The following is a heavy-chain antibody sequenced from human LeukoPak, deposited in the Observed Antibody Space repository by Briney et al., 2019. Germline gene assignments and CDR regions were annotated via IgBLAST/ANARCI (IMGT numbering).Heavy chain of an antibody. CDR3: ARTAFGGTFPYYYYYMDV. D-gene: IGHD1-26*01. J-gene: IGHJ6*03. V-gene: IGHV4-59*08. CDR1: GGSISSYY. CDR2: IYYSGST. Sequence: KPSETLSLTCTVSGGSISSYYWSWIRQPPGKGLEWIGYIYYSGSTNYNPSLKSRVTISVDTSKNQFSLRLSSVTAADTAVYHCARTAFGGTFPYYYYYMDVWGKGTTVTVSS.